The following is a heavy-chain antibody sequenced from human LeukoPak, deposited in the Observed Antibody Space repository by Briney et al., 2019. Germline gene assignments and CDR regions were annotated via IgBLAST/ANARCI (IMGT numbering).Heavy chain of an antibody. D-gene: IGHD6-6*01. J-gene: IGHJ4*02. CDR2: ISNSGGST. V-gene: IGHV3-23*01. CDR3: AKETSSSFDY. Sequence: GGSLRLSCAASGFTFSSYAMNWVRQAPGKGLEWVSGISNSGGSTYYADSVKGRFTISRDNSKNALYLQMNSLRAEDTAVYYCAKETSSSFDYWGQGTLVTVSS. CDR1: GFTFSSYA.